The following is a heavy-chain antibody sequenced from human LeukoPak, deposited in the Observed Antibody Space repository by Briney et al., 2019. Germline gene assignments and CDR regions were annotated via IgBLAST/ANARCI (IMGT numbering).Heavy chain of an antibody. D-gene: IGHD3-10*01. CDR3: VGAKLYYYGSGSYYHGYNWFDP. V-gene: IGHV4-4*07. CDR1: GGSISSYY. Sequence: SETLSLTCTVSGGSISSYYWSWIRQPAGKGLEWIGRIYTSGSTNYNPSLKSRVTMSVDTSKNQFSLKLSSVTAADTAVYYCVGAKLYYYGSGSYYHGYNWFDPWGQGTLVTVSS. CDR2: IYTSGST. J-gene: IGHJ5*02.